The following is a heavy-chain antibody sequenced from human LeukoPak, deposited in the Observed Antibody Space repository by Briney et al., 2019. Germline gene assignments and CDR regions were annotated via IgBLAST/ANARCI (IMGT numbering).Heavy chain of an antibody. V-gene: IGHV3-48*03. CDR3: ARAARGVASDFDY. CDR2: VSSSGRTI. D-gene: IGHD2-15*01. J-gene: IGHJ4*02. CDR1: GFTFSSYE. Sequence: GGSLRLSCAASGFTFSSYEMNWVRQAPGKGLEWVSYVSSSGRTIYYTDSVKGRFTISRDNAKNSLYLQMNSLRAEDTAVYYCARAARGVASDFDYWGQGTLVTVSS.